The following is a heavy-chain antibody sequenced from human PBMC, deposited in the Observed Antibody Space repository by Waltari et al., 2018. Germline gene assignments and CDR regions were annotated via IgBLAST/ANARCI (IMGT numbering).Heavy chain of an antibody. CDR2: IYYSGST. V-gene: IGHV4-59*01. J-gene: IGHJ2*01. D-gene: IGHD6-19*01. CDR3: ARVGEGLAVPFQLYFDL. Sequence: QVQLQESGPGLVKPSETLSLTCPVSGGSISSYYWSWLRPPPGKGLEWIGYIYYSGSTNYNPSLKSRVTISVDTSKNQFSLKLSSVTAADTAVYYCARVGEGLAVPFQLYFDLWGRGTLVTVSS. CDR1: GGSISSYY.